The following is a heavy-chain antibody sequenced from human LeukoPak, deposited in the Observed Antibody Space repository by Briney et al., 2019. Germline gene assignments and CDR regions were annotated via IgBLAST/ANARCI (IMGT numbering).Heavy chain of an antibody. Sequence: SETLSLTCAVYGGSFSGYYWSWIRQPPGKGLEWIGEINDSGSTNQNPSLKSRVTISVDTSKNQFSLKLSSVTAADTAVYYCARGPTRAVEPAANPFGYWGQGTLVTVSS. CDR1: GGSFSGYY. CDR3: ARGPTRAVEPAANPFGY. V-gene: IGHV4-34*01. D-gene: IGHD2-2*01. CDR2: INDSGST. J-gene: IGHJ4*02.